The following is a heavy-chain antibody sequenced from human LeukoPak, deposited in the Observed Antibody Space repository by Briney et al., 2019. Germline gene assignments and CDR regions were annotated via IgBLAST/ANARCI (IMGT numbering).Heavy chain of an antibody. V-gene: IGHV4-38-2*02. CDR2: IQHSGTT. J-gene: IGHJ4*02. Sequence: SETLSLTCTVSGYSISSGYYWGWIRQPPGKGLEWIGSIQHSGTTYYNPSLKSRVIMSEDTSKNQFSLKLISLTAADTAVYYCARHERRNRGNMVIVPAAIINWGQGTLVTVSS. CDR3: ARHERRNRGNMVIVPAAIIN. D-gene: IGHD2-2*02. CDR1: GYSISSGYY.